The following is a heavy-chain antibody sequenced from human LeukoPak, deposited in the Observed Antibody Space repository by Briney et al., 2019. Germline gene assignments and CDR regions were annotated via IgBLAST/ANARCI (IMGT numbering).Heavy chain of an antibody. CDR3: AREGLNCSSSSCQRATFDY. Sequence: GGSLRLSCATSGFIFSNYWMHWVRQVPGKGLVWVSRISGDGRNTRNADSVEGRFTISRDNAKNALYLQMNSLRADDTAVYYCAREGLNCSSSSCQRATFDYWGQGTLVTVSS. CDR1: GFIFSNYW. CDR2: ISGDGRNT. V-gene: IGHV3-74*01. J-gene: IGHJ4*02. D-gene: IGHD2-2*01.